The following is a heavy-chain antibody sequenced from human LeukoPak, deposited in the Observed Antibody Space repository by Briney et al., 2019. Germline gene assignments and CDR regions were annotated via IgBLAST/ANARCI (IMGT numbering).Heavy chain of an antibody. V-gene: IGHV3-7*03. Sequence: GGSLRLSCVLSTFTKAWMNWARQAPGKGLEWVASINHNGNVNYYVDSVQRRFTISRDNAKNSLYLQMSNLRAEDTAVYFCARVGGLDVWGQGATVTVSS. D-gene: IGHD1-26*01. CDR3: ARVGGLDV. J-gene: IGHJ6*02. CDR2: INHNGNVN. CDR1: TFTKAW.